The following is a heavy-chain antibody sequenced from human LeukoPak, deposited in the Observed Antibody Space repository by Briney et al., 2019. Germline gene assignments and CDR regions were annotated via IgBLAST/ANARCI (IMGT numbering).Heavy chain of an antibody. CDR2: INWNGGST. CDR3: ARDSYSSSWAPIDY. D-gene: IGHD6-13*01. V-gene: IGHV3-20*04. J-gene: IGHJ4*02. Sequence: GGSLRLSCAASGFTFDDYGMSWVRQAPGKGLEWVSGINWNGGSTGYADSVKGRFTISRDNAKNSLYLQMNSLRAEDTALYYCARDSYSSSWAPIDYWGQGTLVTVYS. CDR1: GFTFDDYG.